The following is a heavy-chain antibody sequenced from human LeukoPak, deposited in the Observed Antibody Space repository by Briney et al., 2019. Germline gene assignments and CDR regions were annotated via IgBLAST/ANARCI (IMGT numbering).Heavy chain of an antibody. CDR3: AKRGYSYAHPPYDYYYMDV. Sequence: GGSLRLSCAPSGFTFSSYGMHWVRQAPGKGLEWVGFIRYDGSNKNYADSVKGRFTISRDNSKNTLYLQMNSLRAEDTAVYYCAKRGYSYAHPPYDYYYMDVWGKGTTVTVSS. J-gene: IGHJ6*03. D-gene: IGHD5-18*01. CDR2: IRYDGSNK. V-gene: IGHV3-30*02. CDR1: GFTFSSYG.